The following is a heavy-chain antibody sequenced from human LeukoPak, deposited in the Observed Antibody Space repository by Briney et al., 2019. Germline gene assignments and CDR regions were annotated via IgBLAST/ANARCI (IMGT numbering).Heavy chain of an antibody. D-gene: IGHD6-13*01. CDR2: IYYSGNT. CDR3: ARGVYSSSWTPPGY. J-gene: IGHJ4*02. CDR1: GGSISSYY. V-gene: IGHV4-59*01. Sequence: SETLSLTCTVSGGSISSYYWSWIRQPPGKGLEWIGYIYYSGNTNYNPSLKSRVTISVDTSKNQFSLKLSSVTAADTAVYYCARGVYSSSWTPPGYWGQGTLVTVSS.